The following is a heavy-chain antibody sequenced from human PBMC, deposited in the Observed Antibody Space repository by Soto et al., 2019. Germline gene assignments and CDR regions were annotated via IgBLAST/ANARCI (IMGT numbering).Heavy chain of an antibody. CDR2: ISYDGSNK. V-gene: IGHV3-30-3*01. CDR1: GFTFSSYA. J-gene: IGHJ4*02. Sequence: QVQLVESGGGVVQPGRSLRLSCAASGFTFSSYAMHWVRQAPGKGLEWVAVISYDGSNKYYADSVKGRFTISRDNSKNTLYLQMNSVRAEDTAVYYCARDGPNRFGYSYGIDYWGQGTLVTVSS. D-gene: IGHD5-18*01. CDR3: ARDGPNRFGYSYGIDY.